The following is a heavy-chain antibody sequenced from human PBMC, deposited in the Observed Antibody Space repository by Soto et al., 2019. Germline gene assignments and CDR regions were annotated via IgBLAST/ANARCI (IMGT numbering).Heavy chain of an antibody. J-gene: IGHJ4*02. CDR1: GGPFSDYA. D-gene: IGHD3-10*01. Sequence: QVQLVQSGAEVKTPGSSVKVSCKVSGGPFSDYAVSWVRQAPGQGLEWMGGIIPMFGTANYAQKFQVRVTITADESTTTAYMELSSLRSEDTAVYYCARDLDYYGSGNYYNRIDYWGQGTLVTVSS. CDR2: IIPMFGTA. V-gene: IGHV1-69*01. CDR3: ARDLDYYGSGNYYNRIDY.